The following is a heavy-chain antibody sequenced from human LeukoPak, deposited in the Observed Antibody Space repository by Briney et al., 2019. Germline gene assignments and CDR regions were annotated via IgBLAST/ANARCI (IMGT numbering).Heavy chain of an antibody. CDR2: IYYSGST. D-gene: IGHD2-2*02. Sequence: PSETLSLTYTVSGGPISSGDYYWSWIRQPPGKGLEWIGYIYYSGSTYYNPSLKSRVVISIDRSKNQFSLNLSSVTAADTAVYYCARGPPTPYCSSTSCYSDYWGQGTLVTVPS. CDR1: GGPISSGDYY. J-gene: IGHJ4*02. V-gene: IGHV4-30-4*01. CDR3: ARGPPTPYCSSTSCYSDY.